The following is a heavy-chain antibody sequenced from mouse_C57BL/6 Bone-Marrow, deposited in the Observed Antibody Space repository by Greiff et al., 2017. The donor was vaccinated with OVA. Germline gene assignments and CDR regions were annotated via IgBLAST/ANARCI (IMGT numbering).Heavy chain of an antibody. Sequence: QVQLQQPGAELVKPGASVKLSCKASGYTFTSYWMHWVKQRPGQGLEWIGMIHPNSGSPNYNEKFKSKATLTVDKSSSTAYMQLSSLTSEDSAVYDCARPLYYSKPLYAMDYWGQGTSVTVSS. CDR2: IHPNSGSP. CDR3: ARPLYYSKPLYAMDY. J-gene: IGHJ4*01. V-gene: IGHV1-64*01. D-gene: IGHD2-5*01. CDR1: GYTFTSYW.